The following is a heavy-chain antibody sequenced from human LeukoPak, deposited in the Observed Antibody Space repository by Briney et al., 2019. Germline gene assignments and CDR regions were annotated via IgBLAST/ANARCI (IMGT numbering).Heavy chain of an antibody. J-gene: IGHJ4*02. Sequence: PSETLSLTCTVSGGSISSSSNYWGWIRQPPGKGLEWIGEINHSGSTNYNPSLKSRVTISVDTSKNQFSLKLSSVTAADTAVYYCARGPTPRSKYGSGSYYAYWGQGTLVTVSS. V-gene: IGHV4-39*07. CDR2: INHSGST. CDR1: GGSISSSSNY. D-gene: IGHD3-10*01. CDR3: ARGPTPRSKYGSGSYYAY.